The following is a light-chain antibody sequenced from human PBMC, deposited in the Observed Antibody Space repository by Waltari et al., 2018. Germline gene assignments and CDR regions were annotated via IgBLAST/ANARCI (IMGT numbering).Light chain of an antibody. J-gene: IGKJ2*01. CDR2: DAS. Sequence: EIVFTQSPATLSLSPGERATLSCRASQSVSSYLAWYQQKPGQAPRLLIYDASNRATGIPARFSGSGSGTDFTLTISSLEPEDFAVYYCQQRSNGYTFGQGTKLEIK. CDR3: QQRSNGYT. V-gene: IGKV3-11*01. CDR1: QSVSSY.